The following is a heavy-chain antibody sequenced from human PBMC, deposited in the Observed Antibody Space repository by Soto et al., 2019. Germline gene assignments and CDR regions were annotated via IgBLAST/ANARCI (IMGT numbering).Heavy chain of an antibody. CDR1: GYTFTGYY. CDR3: ARDSCSGGSCYYMDV. CDR2: INPNSGGT. V-gene: IGHV1-2*04. J-gene: IGHJ6*03. D-gene: IGHD2-15*01. Sequence: SVKVSCKASGYTFTGYYMHWVRQAPGQGLEWMGWINPNSGGTNYAQKFQGWVTMTRDTSISTAYMELSRLRSDDTAVYYCARDSCSGGSCYYMDVWGKGTTVTVSS.